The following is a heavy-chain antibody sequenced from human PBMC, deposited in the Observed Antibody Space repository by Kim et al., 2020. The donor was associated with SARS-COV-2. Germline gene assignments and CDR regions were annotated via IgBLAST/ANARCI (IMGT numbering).Heavy chain of an antibody. J-gene: IGHJ5*02. V-gene: IGHV3-30*01. Sequence: YANSVKGRFTISRDNSKNTLYLQMNSLRAEDTAVYYCARGSGIAAEWFDPGGQGTLVTVSS. D-gene: IGHD6-13*01. CDR3: ARGSGIAAEWFDP.